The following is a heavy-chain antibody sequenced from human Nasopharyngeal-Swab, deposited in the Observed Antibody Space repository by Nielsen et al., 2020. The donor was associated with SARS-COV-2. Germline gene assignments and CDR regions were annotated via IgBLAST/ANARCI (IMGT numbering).Heavy chain of an antibody. CDR3: AREVRGSYYLYYFDY. CDR2: ISYDGSNN. CDR1: GFTFSSYA. Sequence: GESLKISCAASGFTFSSYAMHWVRQAPGKGLEWVAVISYDGSNNYYADSVKGRFTISRDNAKNSLYLQMNSLRAEDTAVYYCAREVRGSYYLYYFDYWGQGTLVTVSS. D-gene: IGHD1-26*01. J-gene: IGHJ4*02. V-gene: IGHV3-30-3*01.